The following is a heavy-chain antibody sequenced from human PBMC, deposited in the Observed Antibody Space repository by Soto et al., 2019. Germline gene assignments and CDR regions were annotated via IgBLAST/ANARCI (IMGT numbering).Heavy chain of an antibody. Sequence: QVQLMQSGAEVKKPGASVKVSCKASGYTFTSYYIHWVRQAPGQGLEWMGIINPSTGSASYARMFQGRVAMTRDTSTSTVYMEVSSLRSDDTAVYYCARDPNLSLTFHYYGMDVWGQGTTVTVSS. CDR2: INPSTGSA. CDR3: ARDPNLSLTFHYYGMDV. CDR1: GYTFTSYY. J-gene: IGHJ6*02. V-gene: IGHV1-46*01.